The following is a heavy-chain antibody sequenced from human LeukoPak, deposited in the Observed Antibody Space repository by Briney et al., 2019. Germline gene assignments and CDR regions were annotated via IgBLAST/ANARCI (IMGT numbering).Heavy chain of an antibody. J-gene: IGHJ6*03. D-gene: IGHD3-9*01. V-gene: IGHV4-61*02. CDR2: IDTSGTF. CDR1: GDSISIGNYY. CDR3: ASGPFDLRYYYYYMDV. Sequence: SETLSLTCTVSGDSISIGNYYWTSVRQPAGKWLEWLGRIDTSGTFKYKSSLKSRVTISADTSKNEFSLKLSSVTAADTAVYYCASGPFDLRYYYYYMDVWGKGNTVTVSS.